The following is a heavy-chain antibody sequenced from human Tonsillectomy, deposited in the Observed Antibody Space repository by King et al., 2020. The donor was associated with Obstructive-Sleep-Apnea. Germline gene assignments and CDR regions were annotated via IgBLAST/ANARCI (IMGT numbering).Heavy chain of an antibody. J-gene: IGHJ2*01. V-gene: IGHV4-59*08. D-gene: IGHD5-18*01. CDR1: GGSISSYY. Sequence: VQLQESGPGLVKPSETLSLTCSVSGGSISSYYWSWIRQPPGKGLEWIGYIYYSGSTNYNSSLQSRVTISVDTSKNQFSLKLSSVTAADTAVYYCARHQRDPVDTALWYFDLWGRGTLVTVSS. CDR2: IYYSGST. CDR3: ARHQRDPVDTALWYFDL.